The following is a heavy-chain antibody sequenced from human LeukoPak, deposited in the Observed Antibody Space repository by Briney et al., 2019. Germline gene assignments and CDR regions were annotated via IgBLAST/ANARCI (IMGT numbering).Heavy chain of an antibody. J-gene: IGHJ5*02. D-gene: IGHD1-26*01. CDR1: GYTFTNYY. CDR2: ITPSGGST. CDR3: ARDNSVGDYAWWFDP. V-gene: IGHV1-46*01. Sequence: ASVKVSCKASGYTFTNYYMHWVRQAPGQGLEWLGLITPSGGSTGYAQKFQGRVTMTRDMSTSTDYMELSSLRSEDTAVYYCARDNSVGDYAWWFDPWGQGTLVTVSS.